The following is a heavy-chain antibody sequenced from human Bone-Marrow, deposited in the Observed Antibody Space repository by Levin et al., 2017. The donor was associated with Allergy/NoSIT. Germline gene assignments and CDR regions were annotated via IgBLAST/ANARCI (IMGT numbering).Heavy chain of an antibody. CDR3: ARDGSRWSYYFDY. D-gene: IGHD6-13*01. V-gene: IGHV3-74*01. J-gene: IGHJ4*02. CDR1: GITFASDY. Sequence: QPGESLKISCVASGITFASDYLHWVRQAPGKGLEWVSLINGGGSHTSYADSVKGRFTISRDNVKNTLYLQMDSLTVEDTAMYYCARDGSRWSYYFDYWGQGTLVTVSS. CDR2: INGGGSHT.